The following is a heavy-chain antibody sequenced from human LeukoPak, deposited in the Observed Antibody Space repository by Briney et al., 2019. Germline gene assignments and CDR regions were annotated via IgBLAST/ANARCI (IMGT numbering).Heavy chain of an antibody. J-gene: IGHJ4*02. CDR2: ISATDSRP. Sequence: PGGSLRLSCAGSGVTFRIYAMSWVRQAPGKGLEWVSAISATDSRPYYADSVKGRFTISRDNSKSTLYLQLNGLRGEDTAIYYCAKDLSYGFDYWGQGTLVTVSS. CDR1: GVTFRIYA. V-gene: IGHV3-23*01. D-gene: IGHD5-18*01. CDR3: AKDLSYGFDY.